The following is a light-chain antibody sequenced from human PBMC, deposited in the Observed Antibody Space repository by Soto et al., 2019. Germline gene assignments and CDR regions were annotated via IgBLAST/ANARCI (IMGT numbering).Light chain of an antibody. Sequence: QSVLTQPPSVSAAPGQKVTISCSGSSSNIGNNYVSWYQQLPGTAPKLLIYDNNKRPSGIPDRFSGTKSGTSATLAITGLQTGDEADYYCGTWDSSLSAIIFGGGTQLTVL. J-gene: IGLJ2*01. CDR3: GTWDSSLSAII. CDR2: DNN. V-gene: IGLV1-51*01. CDR1: SSNIGNNY.